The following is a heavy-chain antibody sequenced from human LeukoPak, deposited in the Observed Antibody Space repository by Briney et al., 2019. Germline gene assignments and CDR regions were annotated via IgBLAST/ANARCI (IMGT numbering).Heavy chain of an antibody. CDR3: ARDLEVRTYYYDSSGYYHWTIGAFDI. D-gene: IGHD3-22*01. CDR1: GGSISSGGYY. CDR2: IYYSGST. J-gene: IGHJ3*02. Sequence: SETLSLTCTVSGGSISSGGYYWSWIRQHPGKGLEWIGYIYYSGSTYYNPSLKSRVTISVDTSKNQFSLKLSSVTAADTAVYYCARDLEVRTYYYDSSGYYHWTIGAFDIWGQGTMVTVSS. V-gene: IGHV4-31*03.